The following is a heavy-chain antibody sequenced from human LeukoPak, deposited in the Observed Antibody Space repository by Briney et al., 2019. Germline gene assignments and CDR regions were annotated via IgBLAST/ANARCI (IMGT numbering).Heavy chain of an antibody. J-gene: IGHJ4*02. Sequence: GGSLRLSCAASGFTFSSYGMSWVRQAPGKGLEWVSGILGGAGSTYYADSVKGRFTISRDNARNSLSLQMNSLTAEDTAVYYCASPGSISTGGPIWGQGSLVTVSS. CDR3: ASPGSISTGGPI. D-gene: IGHD3-9*01. V-gene: IGHV3-23*01. CDR1: GFTFSSYG. CDR2: ILGGAGST.